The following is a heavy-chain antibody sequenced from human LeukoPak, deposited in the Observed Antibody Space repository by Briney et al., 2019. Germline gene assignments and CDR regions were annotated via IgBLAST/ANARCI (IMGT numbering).Heavy chain of an antibody. Sequence: GGSLRLSCAASGFTFSSYSMNWVRQAPGKGLEWVSYISSSSSTIYYADSVKGRFTISRDNAKNSLYLQMNSLRAEDTAVYYCARGSHIVVVPAAIVFDYWGQGTLVTVSS. CDR2: ISSSSSTI. J-gene: IGHJ4*02. CDR1: GFTFSSYS. V-gene: IGHV3-48*01. D-gene: IGHD2-2*01. CDR3: ARGSHIVVVPAAIVFDY.